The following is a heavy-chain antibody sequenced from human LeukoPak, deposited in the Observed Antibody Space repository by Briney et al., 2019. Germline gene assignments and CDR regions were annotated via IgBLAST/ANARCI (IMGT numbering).Heavy chain of an antibody. J-gene: IGHJ4*02. D-gene: IGHD3-22*01. CDR2: ISGSGGST. CDR1: GFTFDDYA. V-gene: IGHV3-23*01. Sequence: PGGSLRLSCAASGFTFDDYAMHWVRQAPGKGLEWVSGISGSGGSTYYADSVKGRFTISRDNSKNTLYLQMNSLRAEDTAVYYCAKDRYYDSSGYYADYWGQGTLVTVSS. CDR3: AKDRYYDSSGYYADY.